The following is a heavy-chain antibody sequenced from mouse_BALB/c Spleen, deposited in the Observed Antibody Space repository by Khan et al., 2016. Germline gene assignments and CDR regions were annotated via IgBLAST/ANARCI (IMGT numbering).Heavy chain of an antibody. J-gene: IGHJ3*01. CDR3: AREGLGSLLVY. CDR1: GYTFNSCW. V-gene: IGHV1-9*01. Sequence: QVQLQQSGAELMKPGASVKISCKATGYTFNSCWIEWVKQRPGHGLGWIGEILPGTDTTDYNEKFKDRAAFTADTSSNTAYMQHSSRTSEDSSVYYCAREGLGSLLVYWGQGTLVTVSA. D-gene: IGHD3-1*01. CDR2: ILPGTDTT.